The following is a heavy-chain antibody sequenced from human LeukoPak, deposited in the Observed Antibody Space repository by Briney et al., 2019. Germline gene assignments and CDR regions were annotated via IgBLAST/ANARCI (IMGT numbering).Heavy chain of an antibody. V-gene: IGHV5-51*01. CDR3: AKPADSSGYFPLD. CDR2: IYPGDSDT. CDR1: GYSFTSYW. Sequence: GESLKISCKGSGYSFTSYWIGWVRQMPGKGQEWMGIIYPGDSDTRYSPSFQGQVTISADKSISTAYLQWSSLKASDTAMYYCAKPADSSGYFPLDWGQGTLVTVSS. J-gene: IGHJ4*02. D-gene: IGHD3-22*01.